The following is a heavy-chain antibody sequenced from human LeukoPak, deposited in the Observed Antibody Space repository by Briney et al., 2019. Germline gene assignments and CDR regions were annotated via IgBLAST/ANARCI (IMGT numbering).Heavy chain of an antibody. CDR3: ARVSGPHIVVVTAKYYFDY. Sequence: SETLSLTCAVYGGSFSGYYWSWIRQPPGKGLEWIGEINHSGSTNYNPSLKSRVIISVDTSKNQFSLKLSSVTAADSAVYYCARVSGPHIVVVTAKYYFDYWGQGTLVTVSS. J-gene: IGHJ4*02. V-gene: IGHV4-34*01. CDR2: INHSGST. D-gene: IGHD2-21*02. CDR1: GGSFSGYY.